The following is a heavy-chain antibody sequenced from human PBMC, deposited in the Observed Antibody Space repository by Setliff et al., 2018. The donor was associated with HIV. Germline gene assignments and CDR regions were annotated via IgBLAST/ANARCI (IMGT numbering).Heavy chain of an antibody. D-gene: IGHD3-10*01. CDR1: GYSISTSSW. Sequence: KPSETLSLTCTVSGYSISTSSWWGWVRQSPGRGLQWIGSIYHGGSVYYNPSLQSRVTISLDRSKNQFSLNMISATAADSAIYFCARGIRMLLDPNRGVYTHDAFDLWGQGTTVTVSS. CDR3: ARGIRMLLDPNRGVYTHDAFDL. J-gene: IGHJ3*01. CDR2: IYHGGSV. V-gene: IGHV4-38-2*02.